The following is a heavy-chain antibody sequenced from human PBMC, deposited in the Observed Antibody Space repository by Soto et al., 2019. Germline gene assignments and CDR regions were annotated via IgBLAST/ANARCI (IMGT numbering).Heavy chain of an antibody. CDR3: AKDGGNWNYGDY. V-gene: IGHV3-9*01. CDR1: GFTFDDYA. J-gene: IGHJ4*02. D-gene: IGHD1-7*01. Sequence: EVQLVESGGGLVQPGRSLRLSCAASGFTFDDYAMHWVRQAPGKGLEWVSGISWNSGSIGYVDSVKGRFTISRDNAKNSLYLQMNSRRAEDTALYYCAKDGGNWNYGDYWGQGTLVTVSS. CDR2: ISWNSGSI.